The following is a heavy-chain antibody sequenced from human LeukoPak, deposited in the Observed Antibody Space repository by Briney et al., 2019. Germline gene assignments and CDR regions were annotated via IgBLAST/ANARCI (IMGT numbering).Heavy chain of an antibody. CDR3: TREPRYTLD. V-gene: IGHV3-30-3*01. CDR1: GFTFSSYA. J-gene: IGHJ4*02. Sequence: GGSLRLSCAASGFTFSSYAMHWVRQAPGKGLEWVAVISYDGSNKYYADSVKGRFTISRDNAKNSLYLQMDSLRVEDTAMYYCTREPRYTLDWGQGTLVTVS. D-gene: IGHD1-1*01. CDR2: ISYDGSNK.